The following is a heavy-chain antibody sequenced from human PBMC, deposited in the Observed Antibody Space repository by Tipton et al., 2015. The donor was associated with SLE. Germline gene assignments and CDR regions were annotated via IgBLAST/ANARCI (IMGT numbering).Heavy chain of an antibody. CDR3: ARDRARIPTTGTENDS. V-gene: IGHV4-34*01. D-gene: IGHD1-1*01. Sequence: TLSLTCSVYGGSFSAYYWSWIRQPPGKGLEWIGEINHTGNTNYNPSLKSRVTISVDTSRNQFSLRLSSVTAADTAVYYCARDRARIPTTGTENDSWGQGTLVTVSS. CDR1: GGSFSAYY. J-gene: IGHJ4*02. CDR2: INHTGNT.